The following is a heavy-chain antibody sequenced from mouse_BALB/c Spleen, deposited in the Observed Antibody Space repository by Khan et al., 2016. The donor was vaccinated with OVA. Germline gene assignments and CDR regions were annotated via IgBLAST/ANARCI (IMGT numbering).Heavy chain of an antibody. J-gene: IGHJ3*01. V-gene: IGHV1-5*01. CDR2: IYPGDGNT. CDR3: ARGGYSAFAY. Sequence: EVQLQQSGTVLARPGASVKMSCKASGYSFTSYLIHWVKQRPGPGLDWIGDIYPGDGNTNYNQRFKDKAKLTAGTSASTAYMELSSLTNEASAVYYCARGGYSAFAYWGQGTLVTVSA. CDR1: GYSFTSYL. D-gene: IGHD2-12*01.